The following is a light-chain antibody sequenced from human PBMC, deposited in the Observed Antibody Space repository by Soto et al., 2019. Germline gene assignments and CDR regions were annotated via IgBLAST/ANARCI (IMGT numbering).Light chain of an antibody. CDR2: DVS. Sequence: SVLTQSPATLSLSPGERATLSCRASQSDGNYIAWYQQKPGQPPRLLIYDVSNRATGVPARFSGSGSGTDFTLTISSLEPEDFAVYYCQQYATSPRTFGHGTRVEIK. V-gene: IGKV3-11*01. J-gene: IGKJ1*01. CDR3: QQYATSPRT. CDR1: QSDGNY.